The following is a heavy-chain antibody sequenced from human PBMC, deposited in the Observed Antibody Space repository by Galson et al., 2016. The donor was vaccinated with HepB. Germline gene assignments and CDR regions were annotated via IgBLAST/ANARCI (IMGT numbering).Heavy chain of an antibody. D-gene: IGHD4-23*01. CDR2: ISVYNGNT. Sequence: SVKVSCKASGDTFTSYVITWVRQAPGQGLEWMGWISVYNGNTNFAQRLQGRPTMTTDTSTNTAYMELTRLTSGDTAVYYCARGLGYGGNPGSNFDHWGQGTLVTVSS. CDR3: ARGLGYGGNPGSNFDH. J-gene: IGHJ4*02. CDR1: GDTFTSYV. V-gene: IGHV1-18*04.